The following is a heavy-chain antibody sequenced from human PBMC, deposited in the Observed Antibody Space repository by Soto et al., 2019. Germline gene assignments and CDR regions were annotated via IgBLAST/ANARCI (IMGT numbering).Heavy chain of an antibody. CDR1: GGTFSSYA. Sequence: QVQLVQSGAEVKKPGSSVKVSCKASGGTFSSYAISWVRQAPGQGLEWMGGIIPIFGTANYAQKFQGRGTITADESTSKASMELSSLRSEDTAVYYCARGLYDYVWGSPPVYYGMDVWGQGTTVTVSS. V-gene: IGHV1-69*01. D-gene: IGHD3-16*01. CDR2: IIPIFGTA. J-gene: IGHJ6*02. CDR3: ARGLYDYVWGSPPVYYGMDV.